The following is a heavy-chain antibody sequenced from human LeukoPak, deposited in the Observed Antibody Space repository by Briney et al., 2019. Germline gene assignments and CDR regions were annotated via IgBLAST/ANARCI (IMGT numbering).Heavy chain of an antibody. Sequence: ASVKVSCKASGYTFTSYGISWVRQAPGQGFEWMGWISAYNGNTNYAQKLQGRVTMTTDTSTSTAYMELRSLRSDDTAVYYCARDAGIWFGELLSPHHYYYYGMDAWGQGTTVTVSS. J-gene: IGHJ6*02. CDR1: GYTFTSYG. CDR3: ARDAGIWFGELLSPHHYYYYGMDA. D-gene: IGHD3-10*01. CDR2: ISAYNGNT. V-gene: IGHV1-18*01.